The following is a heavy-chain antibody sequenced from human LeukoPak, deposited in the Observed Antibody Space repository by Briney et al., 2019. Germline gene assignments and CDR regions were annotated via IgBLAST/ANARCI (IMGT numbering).Heavy chain of an antibody. J-gene: IGHJ4*02. CDR1: GYTFTSYD. D-gene: IGHD3-16*02. Sequence: ASAKVSCKASGYTFTSYDINWVRQATGQGLEWMGWMNPNSGSTGYAQKFQGRVTMTRNTSISTAYMELSSLRSEDTAVYYCALGLRLGELSYDYWGQGTLVTVSS. V-gene: IGHV1-8*01. CDR3: ALGLRLGELSYDY. CDR2: MNPNSGST.